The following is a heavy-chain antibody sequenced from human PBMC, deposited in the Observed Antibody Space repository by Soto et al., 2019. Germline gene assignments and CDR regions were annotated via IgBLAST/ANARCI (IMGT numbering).Heavy chain of an antibody. D-gene: IGHD3-10*01. Sequence: SETLSLTCAVYGGSFSGCYWSWIRQPPGKGLEWIGEINHSGSTNYNPSLKSRVTISVDTSKNQFSLKLSSVTAADTAVYYCARGGSYYGSGSYYNKYYFDYWGQGTLVTVSS. CDR3: ARGGSYYGSGSYYNKYYFDY. CDR2: INHSGST. J-gene: IGHJ4*02. CDR1: GGSFSGCY. V-gene: IGHV4-34*01.